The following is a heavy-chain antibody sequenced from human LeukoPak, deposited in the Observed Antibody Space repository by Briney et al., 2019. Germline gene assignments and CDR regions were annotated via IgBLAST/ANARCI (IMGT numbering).Heavy chain of an antibody. CDR2: MYPNSGNT. V-gene: IGHV1-8*01. CDR1: EYTFTSYD. D-gene: IGHD2-15*01. CDR3: ARKNYCSGGSCYSRGWFDP. Sequence: ASVKVSCKASEYTFTSYDINWVRQATGQGLEWMGWMYPNSGNTVYAQKFQGRVTMTRDTSISTAYMELSSLRSEDTAMYYCARKNYCSGGSCYSRGWFDPWGQGTLVTVSS. J-gene: IGHJ5*02.